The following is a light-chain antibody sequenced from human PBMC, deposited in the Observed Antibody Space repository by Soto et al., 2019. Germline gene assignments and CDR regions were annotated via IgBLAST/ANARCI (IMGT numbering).Light chain of an antibody. CDR1: QSISTW. Sequence: DIQMTQSPSTLSASVGDRVTITCRASQSISTWLAWYQQKPGKAPKLLIYKASGLESGVPSRFSGSGSGTDFTLTIRSLQPDDFATYFCQQYETHSPLTFGGGTKVEIK. V-gene: IGKV1-5*03. CDR2: KAS. CDR3: QQYETHSPLT. J-gene: IGKJ4*01.